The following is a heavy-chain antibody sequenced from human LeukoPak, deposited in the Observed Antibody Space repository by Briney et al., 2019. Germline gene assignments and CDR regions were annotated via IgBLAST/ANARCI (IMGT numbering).Heavy chain of an antibody. V-gene: IGHV3-7*03. CDR2: IKQDGSEK. D-gene: IGHD4-17*01. J-gene: IGHJ4*02. CDR3: ARRPFYGDSYYFDY. CDR1: GFTFSNAW. Sequence: GGSLRLSCAASGFTFSNAWMSWVRQAPGKGLEWVANIKQDGSEKYYVDSVEGRFTISRDNAKNSLYLQMNSLRAEDTAVYYCARRPFYGDSYYFDYWGQGTLVTVSS.